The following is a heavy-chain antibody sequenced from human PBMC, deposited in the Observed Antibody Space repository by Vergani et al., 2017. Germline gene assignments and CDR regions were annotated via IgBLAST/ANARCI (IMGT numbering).Heavy chain of an antibody. CDR1: GYTFTGYY. V-gene: IGHV1-69*15. J-gene: IGHJ3*02. D-gene: IGHD2-2*01. Sequence: QVQLVQSGAEVKKPGSSVKVSCKASGYTFTGYYMHWVRQAPGQGLEWMGRIIPIFGTANYAQKFQGRVTITADESTSTAYMELSSLRSEDTAVYYCARTYLGYCSSTSCRGTFDAFDIWGQGTMVTVSS. CDR3: ARTYLGYCSSTSCRGTFDAFDI. CDR2: IIPIFGTA.